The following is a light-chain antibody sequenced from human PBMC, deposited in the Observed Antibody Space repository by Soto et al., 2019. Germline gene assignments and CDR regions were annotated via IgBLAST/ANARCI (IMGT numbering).Light chain of an antibody. CDR1: QSISSY. Sequence: DIQMTQSPSSLSASVADRVTITCRASQSISSYLHWYQQKPGKAPNRLIYAASNLQSGVPSRFGGTGSGTDFTLTISDVKPEDWATYDCEQGYSTPLTFVGGTKVESK. CDR2: AAS. J-gene: IGKJ4*01. CDR3: EQGYSTPLT. V-gene: IGKV1-39*01.